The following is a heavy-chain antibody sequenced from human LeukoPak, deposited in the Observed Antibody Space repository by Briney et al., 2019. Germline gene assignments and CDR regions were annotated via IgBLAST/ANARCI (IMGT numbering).Heavy chain of an antibody. J-gene: IGHJ4*02. CDR2: ISGSGGST. V-gene: IGHV3-23*01. Sequence: GGSLRLSCAASGFTFTSYGMSWVRQAPGKGLEWVSVISGSGGSTNYADSVKGRFTISRDNFKNTLYLQMNSLRAEDTAVYFCAKDGWNDIPDYWGQGTLVTVSS. CDR3: AKDGWNDIPDY. CDR1: GFTFTSYG. D-gene: IGHD1-1*01.